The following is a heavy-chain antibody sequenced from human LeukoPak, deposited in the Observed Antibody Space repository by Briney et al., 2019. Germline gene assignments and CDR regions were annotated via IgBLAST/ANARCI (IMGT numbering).Heavy chain of an antibody. CDR1: GFTFDDYG. V-gene: IGHV3-20*04. Sequence: GGSLRLSCAASGFTFDDYGMSWVRQAPGKGLEWVSGINWNGGSTGYADSVKGRFTISRDNAKSSLYLQMNSLRAEDTALYYCARVARYCSSTSCYREYYYYYYMDVWGKGTTVTVSS. J-gene: IGHJ6*03. CDR2: INWNGGST. D-gene: IGHD2-2*02. CDR3: ARVARYCSSTSCYREYYYYYYMDV.